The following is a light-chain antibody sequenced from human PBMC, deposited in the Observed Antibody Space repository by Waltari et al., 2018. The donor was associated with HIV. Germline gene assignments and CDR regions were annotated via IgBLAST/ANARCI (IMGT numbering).Light chain of an antibody. CDR1: SSDVGSYNL. V-gene: IGLV2-23*02. CDR2: EVT. J-gene: IGLJ2*01. Sequence: QSALTQPASVSGSPGQSITISCTGTSSDVGSYNLVSWYQQHPGKAPKLMIYEVTKRPSGVSNRFSGSKSGNTASLTISGLQAEYEADYFCCSYAGSSTLVFGGVTKLTVL. CDR3: CSYAGSSTLV.